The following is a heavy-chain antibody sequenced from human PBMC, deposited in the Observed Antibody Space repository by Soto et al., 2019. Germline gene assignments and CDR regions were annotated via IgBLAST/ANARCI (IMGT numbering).Heavy chain of an antibody. J-gene: IGHJ4*02. V-gene: IGHV3-15*07. CDR3: TTGYYYDSSGYYPPGAN. Sequence: GGSLRLSCVASGFTFSNTWMNWVRQAPGKGLEWVGRIKSKTDGGTTDYAAPVKGRFTISRDDSKNTLYLQMNSLKTEDTAVNYCTTGYYYDSSGYYPPGANWGQGTLVTVSS. D-gene: IGHD3-22*01. CDR2: IKSKTDGGTT. CDR1: GFTFSNTW.